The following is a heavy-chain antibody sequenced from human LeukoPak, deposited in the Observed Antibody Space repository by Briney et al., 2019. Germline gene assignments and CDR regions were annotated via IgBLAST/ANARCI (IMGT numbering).Heavy chain of an antibody. J-gene: IGHJ3*02. CDR2: INSDGSST. Sequence: GGSLRLSCAASGFTFSSYWMHWVRQAPGKGLVWVSRINSDGSSTSYADSVKGRFTISRDNAKNTLYLRMNSLRAEDTAVYYCVRDATTRSAFDIWGQGTMVTVSS. CDR3: VRDATTRSAFDI. CDR1: GFTFSSYW. D-gene: IGHD5-12*01. V-gene: IGHV3-74*01.